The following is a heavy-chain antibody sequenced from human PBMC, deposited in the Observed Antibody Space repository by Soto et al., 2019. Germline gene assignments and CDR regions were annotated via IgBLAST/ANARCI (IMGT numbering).Heavy chain of an antibody. CDR1: GGYSSSGGDS. CDR2: MYPSGST. CDR3: ARVPDY. Sequence: QLQLQESGSGLVKPSQTLSLTCAVSGGYSSSGGDSWSWIRQPPGKGLEWIGYMYPSGSTYYNPSLNSRVTISIDRSKNQFSLKLSSVTAADTAVYYCARVPDYWGQGILFTVSS. V-gene: IGHV4-30-2*01. J-gene: IGHJ4*02. D-gene: IGHD2-2*01.